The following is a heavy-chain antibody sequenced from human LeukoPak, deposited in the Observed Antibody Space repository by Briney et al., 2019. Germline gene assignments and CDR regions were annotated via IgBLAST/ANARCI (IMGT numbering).Heavy chain of an antibody. Sequence: SVKVSCKASGGTFSSYAISWGRQAPGQGLEWMGSIIPIFGTANYAQKFQGRVTITADKSTSTAYMERSSLRSEDTAVYSCARVRNGYCSSTSCYDWGQGTLVTVSS. CDR2: IIPIFGTA. J-gene: IGHJ4*02. D-gene: IGHD2-2*03. CDR1: GGTFSSYA. V-gene: IGHV1-69*06. CDR3: ARVRNGYCSSTSCYD.